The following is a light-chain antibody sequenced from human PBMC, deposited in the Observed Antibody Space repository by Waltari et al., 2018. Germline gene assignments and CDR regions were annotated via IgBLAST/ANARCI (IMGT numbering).Light chain of an antibody. J-gene: IGKJ1*01. CDR3: QKYGTLPAT. V-gene: IGKV3-20*01. CDR1: QSVSRT. Sequence: TLSLSPGDRATLSCRASQSVSRTLAWYQQKPGQAPRLLIYDASSRATGIPDRFSGSGSGTDFSLTISRLEPEDFAVYYCQKYGTLPATFGQGTKVEIK. CDR2: DAS.